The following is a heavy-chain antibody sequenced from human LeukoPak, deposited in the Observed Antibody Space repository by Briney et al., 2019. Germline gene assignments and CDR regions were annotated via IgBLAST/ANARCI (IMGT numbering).Heavy chain of an antibody. Sequence: GGSLRLSCAASGFAFSSYAMSWVRQAPGKGLEWVSAISGSGGSTYYADSVKGRFTISRDNSKNTLYLQMNSLRAEDTAVYYCAGPLAVAALFDPWGQGTLVTVSS. V-gene: IGHV3-23*01. CDR3: AGPLAVAALFDP. CDR2: ISGSGGST. D-gene: IGHD6-19*01. CDR1: GFAFSSYA. J-gene: IGHJ5*02.